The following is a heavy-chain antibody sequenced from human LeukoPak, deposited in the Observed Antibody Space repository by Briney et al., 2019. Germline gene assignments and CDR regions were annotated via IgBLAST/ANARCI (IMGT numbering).Heavy chain of an antibody. CDR1: GGSFSGYY. CDR2: INHSGST. V-gene: IGHV4-34*01. J-gene: IGHJ4*02. Sequence: SETLSLTCAVYGGSFSGYYWSWIRQPPGKGLEWIGEINHSGSTNYNPSLKSRVTISEDTSKNQFSLKLSSVTAADTAVYYCARTLRYFDWLSPFDYWGQGTLVTVSS. D-gene: IGHD3-9*01. CDR3: ARTLRYFDWLSPFDY.